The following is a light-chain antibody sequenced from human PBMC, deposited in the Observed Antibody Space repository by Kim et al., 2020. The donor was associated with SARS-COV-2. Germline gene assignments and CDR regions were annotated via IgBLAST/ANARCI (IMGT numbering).Light chain of an antibody. J-gene: IGLJ1*01. CDR3: QAWDSSTSNYV. Sequence: SYELTQPPSVSVSPGQTASITCSGDKLGDKYACWYQQKPGQSPVLVIYQDSKRPSGIPERFSGSNSGNTATLTISGTQAMDEADYYCQAWDSSTSNYVLG. CDR1: KLGDKY. V-gene: IGLV3-1*01. CDR2: QDS.